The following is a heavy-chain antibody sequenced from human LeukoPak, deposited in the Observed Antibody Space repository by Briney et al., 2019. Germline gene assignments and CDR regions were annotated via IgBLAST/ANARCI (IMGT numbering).Heavy chain of an antibody. J-gene: IGHJ2*01. Sequence: SETLSLTCGVSGGSMSSSSYYWGWIRQPPGKGLEWIGRIHATGSTNYNPSLKSRVTISVDTSKNRFSLNLRSVTAADTALYYCARESMKGHDYNYWYFDLWGRGTLVTVSS. CDR3: ARESMKGHDYNYWYFDL. D-gene: IGHD4-11*01. V-gene: IGHV4-39*07. CDR1: GGSMSSSSYY. CDR2: IHATGST.